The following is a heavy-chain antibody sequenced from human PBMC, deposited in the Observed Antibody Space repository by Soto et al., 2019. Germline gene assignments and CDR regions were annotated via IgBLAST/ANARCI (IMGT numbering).Heavy chain of an antibody. CDR2: ISSSGSTI. D-gene: IGHD3-22*01. V-gene: IGHV3-11*01. Sequence: QVQLVESGGGLVKTGGSLRLSCAASGFTFSDYYMSWIRQAPGKGLEWVSYISSSGSTIYYADSVKGRFTISRDNAKDSLYLQMNSLRAEDTAVYYCARDQDNYYDSSGYRDYWGQGTLVTVSS. CDR3: ARDQDNYYDSSGYRDY. J-gene: IGHJ4*02. CDR1: GFTFSDYY.